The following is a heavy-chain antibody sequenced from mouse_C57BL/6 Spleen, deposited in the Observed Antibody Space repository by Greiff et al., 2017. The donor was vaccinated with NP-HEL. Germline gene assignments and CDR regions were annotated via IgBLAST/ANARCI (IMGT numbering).Heavy chain of an antibody. CDR3: AKGDYDYDSYAMDY. CDR2: IWRGGST. J-gene: IGHJ4*01. Sequence: VQVVESGPGLVQPSQSLSITCTVSGFSLTSYGVHWVRQSPGKGLEWLGVIWRGGSTDYNAAFMSRLSITKDNSKSQVFFKMNSLQADDTAIYYCAKGDYDYDSYAMDYWGQGTSVTVSS. D-gene: IGHD2-4*01. CDR1: GFSLTSYG. V-gene: IGHV2-5*01.